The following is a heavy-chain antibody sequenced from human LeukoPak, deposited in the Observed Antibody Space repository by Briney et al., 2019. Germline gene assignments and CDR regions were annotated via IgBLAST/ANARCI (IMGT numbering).Heavy chain of an antibody. CDR1: GGSISSYY. D-gene: IGHD3-16*01. CDR3: AREGGGNFDY. V-gene: IGHV4-59*01. CDR2: IYYSGST. J-gene: IGHJ4*02. Sequence: SKTLSLTCTVSGGSISSYYWSWIRQPPGKGLERIGYIYYSGSTNYNPSLKSRVTISVDTSKNQFSLKLSSVTAADTAVYYCAREGGGNFDYWGQGTLVTVSS.